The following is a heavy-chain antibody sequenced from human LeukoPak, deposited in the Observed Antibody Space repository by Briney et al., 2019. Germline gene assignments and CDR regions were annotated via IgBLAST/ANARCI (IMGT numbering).Heavy chain of an antibody. CDR3: ARDGGDFWSGYYFDY. V-gene: IGHV1-69*04. J-gene: IGHJ4*02. D-gene: IGHD3-3*01. Sequence: GSSVKVSCKASGGTFSSYAISWVRQAPGQGLEWMGRIIPILGIANYAQKFQGRVTITADKSTSTAYMELSSLRSEDTAVYYCARDGGDFWSGYYFDYWGQGTLVTVSS. CDR1: GGTFSSYA. CDR2: IIPILGIA.